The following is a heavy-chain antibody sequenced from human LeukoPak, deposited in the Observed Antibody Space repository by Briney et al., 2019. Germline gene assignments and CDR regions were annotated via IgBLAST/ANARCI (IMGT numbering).Heavy chain of an antibody. CDR2: ISAYSGNT. D-gene: IGHD5-18*01. V-gene: IGHV1-18*01. CDR3: ARGIIVDTAMIDY. CDR1: GYTFTNYG. Sequence: ASVKVSFKASGYTFTNYGISRVRQAPGQGLEWMGWISAYSGNTNYAQNLQGRVTITTDTSTSTAYMELRSLRSDGTAVYYCARGIIVDTAMIDYWGQGTLVTVSS. J-gene: IGHJ4*02.